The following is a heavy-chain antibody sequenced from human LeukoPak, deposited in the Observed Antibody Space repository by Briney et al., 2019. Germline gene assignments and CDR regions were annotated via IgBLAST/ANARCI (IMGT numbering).Heavy chain of an antibody. CDR1: GYTFTSYD. CDR3: ARGRRAVTTYNY. V-gene: IGHV1-8*01. D-gene: IGHD4-17*01. J-gene: IGHJ4*02. CDR2: MNPNSGNT. Sequence: ASVKVSCKASGYTFTSYDINWVRQATGQGLEWMGWMNPNSGNTGYAQKFQGRVIMARNTSISTAYMELSSLRSEDTAVYYCARGRRAVTTYNYWGQGTLVTVSS.